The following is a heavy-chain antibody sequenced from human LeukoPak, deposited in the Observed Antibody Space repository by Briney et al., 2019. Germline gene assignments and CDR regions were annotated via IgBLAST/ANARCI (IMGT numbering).Heavy chain of an antibody. CDR2: ISAYNGDT. CDR3: ARGYYDSSGYYSYYFDY. V-gene: IGHV1-18*01. J-gene: IGHJ4*02. Sequence: VASVKVPCKASGYTFTSYGISWVRQAPGQGLEWMGWISAYNGDTNYAQKLQGRVTMTTDTSTSTAYMELRSLRSDDTAVYYCARGYYDSSGYYSYYFDYWGQGTLVTVSS. D-gene: IGHD3-22*01. CDR1: GYTFTSYG.